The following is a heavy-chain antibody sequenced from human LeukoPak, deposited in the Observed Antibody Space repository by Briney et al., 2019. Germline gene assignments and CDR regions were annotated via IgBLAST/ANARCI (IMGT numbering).Heavy chain of an antibody. V-gene: IGHV3-64*01. CDR3: ARGGWAYRYFDL. Sequence: GGSLRLSCAASGFTFSSYSMNWVRQAPGKGLEYVSAISSNGGSTYYANSVKGRFTISRDNSKNTLYLQMGSLRAEDMAVYYCARGGWAYRYFDLWGRGTLVTVSS. J-gene: IGHJ2*01. CDR1: GFTFSSYS. D-gene: IGHD6-19*01. CDR2: ISSNGGST.